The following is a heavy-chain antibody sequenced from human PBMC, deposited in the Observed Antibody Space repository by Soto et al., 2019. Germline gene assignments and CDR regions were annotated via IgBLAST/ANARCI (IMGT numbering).Heavy chain of an antibody. Sequence: SGPTLVNPTQTLTLTCTFSGLSLNTRGVGVGWVRQPPGEALECLALIYWNDDKQYSPSVRSRLAITKDNSKNQVVLTMTNMDPVDTGTYYFVKRVQNFGKDVWCPGTTVTVSS. J-gene: IGHJ6*02. CDR2: IYWNDDK. D-gene: IGHD3-10*01. V-gene: IGHV2-5*04. CDR1: GLSLNTRGVG. CDR3: VKRVQNFGKDV.